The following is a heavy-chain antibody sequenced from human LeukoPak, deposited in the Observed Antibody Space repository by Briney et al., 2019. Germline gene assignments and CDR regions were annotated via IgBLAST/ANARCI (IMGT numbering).Heavy chain of an antibody. CDR2: INHSGST. V-gene: IGHV4-34*01. J-gene: IGHJ4*02. Sequence: SETLSLTCAVYGGSFSGYYWSWIRQPPGKGLEWIGEINHSGSTNYNPSLKSRVTISVDTSKNQFSLKLSPVTAADTAVYYCARPAAGTFGYWGQGTLVTVSS. D-gene: IGHD6-13*01. CDR1: GGSFSGYY. CDR3: ARPAAGTFGY.